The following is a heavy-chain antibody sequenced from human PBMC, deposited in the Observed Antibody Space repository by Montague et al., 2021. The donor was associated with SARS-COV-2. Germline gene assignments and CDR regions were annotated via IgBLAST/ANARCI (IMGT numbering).Heavy chain of an antibody. V-gene: IGHV4-59*12. D-gene: IGHD3-22*01. CDR1: GGSISTYY. J-gene: IGHJ4*02. Sequence: SETLSLTCTVSGGSISTYYWSWIRQPPGKGLEWIGYIYYSGSTNYSPSLKRRVTISVDTSKNQFSLKLTSVTAADTAVYFCARGHLSVSMIVVVFTSASYYVDYWGQGAQVTVSS. CDR2: IYYSGST. CDR3: ARGHLSVSMIVVVFTSASYYVDY.